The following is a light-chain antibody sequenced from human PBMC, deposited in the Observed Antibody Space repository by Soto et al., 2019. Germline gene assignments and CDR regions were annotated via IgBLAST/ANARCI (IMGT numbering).Light chain of an antibody. CDR2: AAS. CDR1: QDVSRL. CDR3: QRHNSNALT. V-gene: IGKV1-9*01. Sequence: DIQLTQSPSFLSASVGDRVTITCRASQDVSRLLAWYQQKPGKAPNLLIYAASNLQSGVPSRFSGRGSGTEFTLTISSLQPDDFATYYFQRHNSNALTFGPGTKVDI. J-gene: IGKJ3*01.